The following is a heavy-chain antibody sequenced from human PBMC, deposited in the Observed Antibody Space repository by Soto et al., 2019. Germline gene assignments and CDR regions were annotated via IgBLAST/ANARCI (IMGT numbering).Heavy chain of an antibody. CDR2: INHSGST. V-gene: IGHV4-34*01. D-gene: IGHD3-10*01. Sequence: SETLSLTCAVYGGSFSGYYWTWIRQPPGTGLEWIGEINHSGSTNYNPSLKSRVTISVDTSKNKFSLKLSSVTAVDTAVYYCAGGRGDYYFDMDFWGQGTMVTVSS. CDR1: GGSFSGYY. CDR3: AGGRGDYYFDMDF. J-gene: IGHJ6*02.